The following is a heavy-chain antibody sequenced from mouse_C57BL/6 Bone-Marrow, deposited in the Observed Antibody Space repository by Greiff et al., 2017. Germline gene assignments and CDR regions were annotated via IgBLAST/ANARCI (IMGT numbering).Heavy chain of an antibody. J-gene: IGHJ2*01. V-gene: IGHV5-17*01. CDR1: GFTFSDYG. CDR2: ISSGSSTI. CDR3: ARRELGYFDY. D-gene: IGHD4-1*01. Sequence: EVQLQESGGGLVKPGGSLKLSCAASGFTFSDYGMHWVRQAPEKGLEWVAYISSGSSTIYYADTVKGRFTISRDNAKNNLFLQMTSLRSEDTAMYYCARRELGYFDYWGQGTTLTVSS.